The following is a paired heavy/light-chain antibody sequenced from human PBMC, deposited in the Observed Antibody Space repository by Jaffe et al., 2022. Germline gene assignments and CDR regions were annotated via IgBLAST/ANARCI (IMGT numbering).Light chain of an antibody. CDR3: QSYDSSLSGHWV. J-gene: IGLJ3*02. CDR1: GSNIGGGYD. V-gene: IGLV1-40*01. CDR2: DNN. Sequence: QSVLTQPPSVSGAPGQRVTISCTGSGSNIGGGYDVHWYQQLPGTAPKLLIYDNNNRPSGVPDRFSGSKYGTSASLAITGLQAEDEADYYCQSYDSSLSGHWVFGGGTKLTVL.
Heavy chain of an antibody. CDR3: ARLVVGFNYFDC. V-gene: IGHV4-38-2*01. J-gene: IGHJ4*02. CDR1: GYSISSGYY. Sequence: QVQLQESGPGLVKPSETLSLTCAVSGYSISSGYYWGWIRQPPGRGLEWIGSIYQSGTTYYNPSLRSRVTISVDTSKNHFSLKLISVTAADTAVYFCARLVVGFNYFDCWGQGTLVSVSS. D-gene: IGHD3-16*02. CDR2: IYQSGTT.